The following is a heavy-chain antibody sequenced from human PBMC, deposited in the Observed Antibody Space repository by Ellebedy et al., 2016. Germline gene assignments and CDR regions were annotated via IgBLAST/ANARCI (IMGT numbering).Heavy chain of an antibody. V-gene: IGHV3-74*01. CDR1: GFTFSSYW. D-gene: IGHD6-13*01. Sequence: GESLKISXAASGFTFSSYWMHWVRQAPGKGLVWVSRINSDGSSTSYADSVKGRFTISRDNSKNTLYLQMSSLRAEDTAVYYCVKGLQQLVLDAFDIWGQGTMVTVSS. CDR2: INSDGSST. CDR3: VKGLQQLVLDAFDI. J-gene: IGHJ3*02.